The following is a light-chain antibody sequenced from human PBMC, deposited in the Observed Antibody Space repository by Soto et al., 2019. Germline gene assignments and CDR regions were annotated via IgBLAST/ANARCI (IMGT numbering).Light chain of an antibody. CDR2: RAS. CDR1: QTINDW. Sequence: DIQMTQSPSTLSXSVGDRVTIACRASQTINDWLAWYQQKPGKAPKLLIYRASNLQSGVPSRFSGSGSGTEFTLTISSLQPDDFATYYCQQYNSYSYTFGRGTKVDIK. J-gene: IGKJ2*01. V-gene: IGKV1-5*03. CDR3: QQYNSYSYT.